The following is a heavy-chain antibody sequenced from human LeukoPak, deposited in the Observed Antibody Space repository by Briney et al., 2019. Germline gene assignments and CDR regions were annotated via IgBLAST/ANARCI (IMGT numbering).Heavy chain of an antibody. J-gene: IGHJ4*02. V-gene: IGHV4-59*01. D-gene: IGHD6-6*01. Sequence: PSETLSLTCTVSGGSISSYYCSWIRQPPGKGLEWIGYIYYSGSTNYNPSLKSRVTISVDTSKNQFSLKLSSVTAADTAVYYCASSSDSFDYWGQGTLVTVSS. CDR1: GGSISSYY. CDR3: ASSSDSFDY. CDR2: IYYSGST.